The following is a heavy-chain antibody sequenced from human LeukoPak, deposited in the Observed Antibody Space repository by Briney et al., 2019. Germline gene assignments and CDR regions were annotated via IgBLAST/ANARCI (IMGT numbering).Heavy chain of an antibody. D-gene: IGHD1-14*01. CDR2: LYSDGNT. J-gene: IGHJ4*02. CDR1: GFTVITND. CDR3: ARGVEPLAANSLAY. Sequence: GGSLRLSCAASGFTVITNDMTWVRQPPGKGLEWVSVLYSDGNTKYADSVQGRFTISRDNSKNTLYLEMNSLSPDDTAVYYCARGVEPLAANSLAYWGQGTLVTVSS. V-gene: IGHV3-53*01.